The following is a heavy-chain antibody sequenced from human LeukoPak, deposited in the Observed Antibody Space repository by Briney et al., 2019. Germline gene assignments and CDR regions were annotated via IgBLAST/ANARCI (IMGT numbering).Heavy chain of an antibody. CDR3: ARLNWNYGISSYYYYYMDV. V-gene: IGHV4-39*01. CDR1: GGSISSSSYY. D-gene: IGHD1-7*01. J-gene: IGHJ6*03. CDR2: IYYSGST. Sequence: SETLSLTCTVSGGSISSSSYYWGWIRQPPGKGLEWIESIYYSGSTYYNPSLKSRVTISVDTSKNQFSLKLSSVTAADTAVYYCARLNWNYGISSYYYYYMDVWGKGTTVTVSS.